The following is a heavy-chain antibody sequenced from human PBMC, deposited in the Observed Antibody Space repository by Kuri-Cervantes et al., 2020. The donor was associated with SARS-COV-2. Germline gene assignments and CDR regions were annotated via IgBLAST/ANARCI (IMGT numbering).Heavy chain of an antibody. Sequence: GESLKISCAASGFTFSSYAMSWVRQAPGKGLEWVAFIRYDGSNKYYADSVKGRFTISRDNSKNTLYLQMNSLRAEDTAVYYCAKDGGDYDFWSGYYTSGDYDAFDIWGQGTMVTVSS. CDR1: GFTFSSYA. CDR3: AKDGGDYDFWSGYYTSGDYDAFDI. J-gene: IGHJ3*02. V-gene: IGHV3-30*02. CDR2: IRYDGSNK. D-gene: IGHD3-3*01.